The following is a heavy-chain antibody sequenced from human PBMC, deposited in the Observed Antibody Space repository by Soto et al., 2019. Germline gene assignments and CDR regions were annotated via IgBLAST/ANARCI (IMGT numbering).Heavy chain of an antibody. CDR1: GGTFSSYA. CDR3: ARDPVTGDYRNYYYYYGMDV. CDR2: IIPIFGTA. J-gene: IGHJ6*02. V-gene: IGHV1-69*12. Sequence: QVQLVQSGAEVKKPGSSVKVSCKASGGTFSSYAISWVRQAPRQGLEWMGGIIPIFGTANYAQKFQGRVTITADESTSTAYMELSSLRSEDTAVYYCARDPVTGDYRNYYYYYGMDVWGQGTTVTVSS. D-gene: IGHD7-27*01.